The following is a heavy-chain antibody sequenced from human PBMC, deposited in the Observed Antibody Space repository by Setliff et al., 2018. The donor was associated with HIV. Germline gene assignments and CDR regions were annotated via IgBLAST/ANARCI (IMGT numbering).Heavy chain of an antibody. CDR1: GFTFDDYA. D-gene: IGHD6-13*01. V-gene: IGHV3-43D*03. Sequence: AGESLTISCAASGFTFDDYAMHWVRQAPGKGLEWVSFISWDGGSSDYADSVKGRFTISRDNSKSSLFLQMDSLRAEDTAFYYCAALGYSSTWNYWGQGTLVTVSS. CDR2: ISWDGGSS. J-gene: IGHJ4*02. CDR3: AALGYSSTWNY.